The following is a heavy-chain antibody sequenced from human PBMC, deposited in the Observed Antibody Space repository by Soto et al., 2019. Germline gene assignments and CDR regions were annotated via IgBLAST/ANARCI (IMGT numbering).Heavy chain of an antibody. D-gene: IGHD3-3*01. CDR1: GFTFSSYW. Sequence: PGGSLRLSCAASGFTFSSYWMSWVRQAPGKGLEWVANIKQDGSEKYYVDSVKGRFTISRDNAKNSLYLQMNSLRAEDTAVYYCAGDLRITIFGVVIIVYYYGMDVWGQGTTVTVSS. CDR2: IKQDGSEK. J-gene: IGHJ6*02. CDR3: AGDLRITIFGVVIIVYYYGMDV. V-gene: IGHV3-7*03.